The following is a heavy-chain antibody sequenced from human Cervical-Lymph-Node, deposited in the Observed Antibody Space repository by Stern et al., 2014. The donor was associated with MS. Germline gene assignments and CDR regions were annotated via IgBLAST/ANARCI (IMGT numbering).Heavy chain of an antibody. J-gene: IGHJ4*02. CDR1: GYTFTSYW. V-gene: IGHV5-51*01. CDR3: ARQRYFDY. Sequence: EVQLVQSGAEVKKPGESLKISCQASGYTFTSYWIVWVRQMPGKGLEWIAIIFPGGSDIRYSPSFQGQVTISADKSSSTAYLQWNNLKASDTAIYYCARQRYFDYWDQGTLVTVSS. CDR2: IFPGGSDI.